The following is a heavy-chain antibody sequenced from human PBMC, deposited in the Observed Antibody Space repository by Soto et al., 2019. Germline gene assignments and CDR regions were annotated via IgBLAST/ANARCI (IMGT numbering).Heavy chain of an antibody. Sequence: TSETLSLTCTVSGGSISSSSYYWGWIRQSPGKGLEWIGSIYYSGSTYYNPSLKSRVTISVDTSKNQFSLKLSSVTAADTAVYYCARRGCGGDCYHPIRHYFDYWGQGTLVTVSS. CDR1: GGSISSSSYY. D-gene: IGHD2-21*02. CDR3: ARRGCGGDCYHPIRHYFDY. V-gene: IGHV4-39*01. J-gene: IGHJ4*02. CDR2: IYYSGST.